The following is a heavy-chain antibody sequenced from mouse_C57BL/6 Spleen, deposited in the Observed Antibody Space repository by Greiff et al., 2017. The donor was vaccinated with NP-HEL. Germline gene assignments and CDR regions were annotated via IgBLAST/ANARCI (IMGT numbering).Heavy chain of an antibody. CDR1: GFTFSDYG. CDR3: ARHYYDYDEGFAY. CDR2: ISSGSSTI. Sequence: DVKLVASGGGLVKPGGSLKLSCAASGFTFSDYGMHWVRQAPEKGLEWVAYISSGSSTIYYADTVKGRFTISRDNAKNTLFLQMTSLRSEDTAMYYCARHYYDYDEGFAYWGQGTLVTVSA. J-gene: IGHJ3*01. V-gene: IGHV5-17*01. D-gene: IGHD2-4*01.